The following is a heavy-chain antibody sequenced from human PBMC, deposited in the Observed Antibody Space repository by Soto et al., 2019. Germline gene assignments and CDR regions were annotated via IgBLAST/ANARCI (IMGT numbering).Heavy chain of an antibody. Sequence: SETLSRTCTVSGGSVTNSSYYWGWIRQSPGKGLEWIGSVYYRGRSYSKSSVKSRVTISVDTSKNRFSLSLNSVTASDTAVYFCVSQRTTVPTQAYFDYWGPGALVTVSS. J-gene: IGHJ4*02. CDR3: VSQRTTVPTQAYFDY. V-gene: IGHV4-39*01. CDR1: GGSVTNSSYY. CDR2: VYYRGRS. D-gene: IGHD4-17*01.